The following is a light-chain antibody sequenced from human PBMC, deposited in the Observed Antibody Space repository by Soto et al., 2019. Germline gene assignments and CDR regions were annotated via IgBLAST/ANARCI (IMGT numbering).Light chain of an antibody. J-gene: IGKJ1*01. CDR2: GAS. V-gene: IGKV1-39*01. Sequence: DIQMTQSPSSLSASVGDRVTITCRASQSISTYLNWYQQKPGKPPKVLIYGASSLQSGVPSRFSGSRSGKDFTLTISSLQPEDFATYYCQQNYNTPWTFGQGTKVEIK. CDR3: QQNYNTPWT. CDR1: QSISTY.